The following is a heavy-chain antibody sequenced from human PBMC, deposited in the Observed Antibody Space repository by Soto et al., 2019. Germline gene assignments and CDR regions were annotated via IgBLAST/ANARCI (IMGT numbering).Heavy chain of an antibody. V-gene: IGHV3-30-3*01. CDR2: ISSDGSNR. CDR3: AHLAGLAHTDDF. J-gene: IGHJ4*02. Sequence: GGSLRLSCAASGLTFSDYALHWVRQAPGKGLEWVTVISSDGSNRYYADSVKGRFTISRDNSKNTLYLQMNSLRVEDTAIYICAHLAGLAHTDDFWGQGTPVTVSS. CDR1: GLTFSDYA. D-gene: IGHD3-9*01.